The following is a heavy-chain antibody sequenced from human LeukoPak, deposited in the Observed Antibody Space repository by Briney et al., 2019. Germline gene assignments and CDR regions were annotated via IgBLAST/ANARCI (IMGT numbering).Heavy chain of an antibody. D-gene: IGHD3-9*01. CDR3: AKVRYVGPSAFDI. J-gene: IGHJ3*02. V-gene: IGHV3-30*18. Sequence: PGGSLRLSCAASGFTFRNYGMHWVRQAPGKGLDWVAVISYDGSNKYYADSVKGRFTISRDNSKNTLYLQMNSLRAEDTAVHYCAKVRYVGPSAFDIWGQGTMVTVSS. CDR1: GFTFRNYG. CDR2: ISYDGSNK.